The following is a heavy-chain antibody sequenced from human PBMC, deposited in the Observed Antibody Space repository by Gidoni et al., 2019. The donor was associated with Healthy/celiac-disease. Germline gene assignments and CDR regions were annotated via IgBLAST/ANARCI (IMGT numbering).Heavy chain of an antibody. V-gene: IGHV1-69*06. D-gene: IGHD6-13*01. CDR3: ARGRGVSIAAAGYYFDY. Sequence: QVQLVQSGAAVQKPGSSVKVSCKASGGTFSSYGISWVRQAPGQGLEWMGGIIPIFGTANYAQKFQGRVTITADKSTSTAYMELSSLRSEDTAVYYCARGRGVSIAAAGYYFDYWGQGTLVTVSS. J-gene: IGHJ4*02. CDR1: GGTFSSYG. CDR2: IIPIFGTA.